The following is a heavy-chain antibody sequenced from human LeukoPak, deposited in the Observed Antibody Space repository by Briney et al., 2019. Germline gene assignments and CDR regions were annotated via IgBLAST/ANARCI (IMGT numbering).Heavy chain of an antibody. CDR1: GFTFSSYS. Sequence: GGSLRLSCAASGFTFSSYSINWVRQAPGKGLEWVSSISSSSSYIYYADSVKGRFTISRDNAKNSLYLQMNSLRAEDTAVYYCARVSKKWLLNAFDIWGQGTMVTVSS. CDR2: ISSSSSYI. D-gene: IGHD3-22*01. V-gene: IGHV3-21*01. J-gene: IGHJ3*02. CDR3: ARVSKKWLLNAFDI.